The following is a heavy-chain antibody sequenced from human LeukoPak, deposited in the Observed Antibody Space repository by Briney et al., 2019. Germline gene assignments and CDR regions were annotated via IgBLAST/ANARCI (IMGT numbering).Heavy chain of an antibody. Sequence: SATLSLTCTVSGGSISSSSYYWGWIRQPPGKGLEWIGSIYYSGSTYYNPSLKSRVTISVDTSKNQFSLKLSSVTAADTAVYYCARHPWVRKQLVRVYYYYYMDVWGKGTTVTVSS. CDR3: ARHPWVRKQLVRVYYYYYMDV. CDR2: IYYSGST. V-gene: IGHV4-39*01. J-gene: IGHJ6*03. D-gene: IGHD6-6*01. CDR1: GGSISSSSYY.